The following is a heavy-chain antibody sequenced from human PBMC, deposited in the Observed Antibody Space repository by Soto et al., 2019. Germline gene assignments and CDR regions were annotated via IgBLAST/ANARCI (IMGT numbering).Heavy chain of an antibody. J-gene: IGHJ4*02. V-gene: IGHV4-30-4*01. CDR2: IYNGGST. D-gene: IGHD7-27*01. CDR1: GGSITTVNYW. Sequence: QVQLQEPGQELVKPSQTLSLTCTVSGGSITTVNYWWSWFRQSPDMGLEWIGQIYNGGSTYNTPSLESRVTMSVDTSKNQLSLTLSSVSAADTAVYYCARGPSGDKVDSWGQGTLVTVSS. CDR3: ARGPSGDKVDS.